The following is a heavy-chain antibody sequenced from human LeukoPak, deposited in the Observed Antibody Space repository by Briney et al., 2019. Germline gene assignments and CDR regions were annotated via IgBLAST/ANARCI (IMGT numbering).Heavy chain of an antibody. V-gene: IGHV4-34*01. CDR1: GGSFSGYY. Sequence: PSETLSLTCAVYGGSFSGYYWSWIRQPPGKGLEWIGEINHSGSTNYNPSLKSRVTISVDTSKNQFSLKLSSVTAADTAVYYCARGGKGSGSYFDYWAREPWSPSPQ. J-gene: IGHJ4*02. CDR3: ARGGKGSGSYFDY. D-gene: IGHD3-10*01. CDR2: INHSGST.